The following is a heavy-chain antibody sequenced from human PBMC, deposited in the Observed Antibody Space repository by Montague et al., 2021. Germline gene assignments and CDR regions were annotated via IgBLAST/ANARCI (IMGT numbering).Heavy chain of an antibody. Sequence: YRRLSCAASGFPFGGYSMTWVRQAPGRGLEWVSFISPSGDTFYAESVKGRFIVSRDNSNNALYLHLNSLRGEDSAIYYCVKTSSGTYDSWGPGTLVTVSS. CDR1: GFPFGGYS. CDR2: ISPSGDT. CDR3: VKTSSGTYDS. D-gene: IGHD1-26*01. J-gene: IGHJ5*01. V-gene: IGHV3-23*01.